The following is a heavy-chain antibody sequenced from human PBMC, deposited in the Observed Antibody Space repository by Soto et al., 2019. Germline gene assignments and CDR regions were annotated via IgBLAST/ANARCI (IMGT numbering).Heavy chain of an antibody. CDR2: IKSKTDGGTT. J-gene: IGHJ4*02. V-gene: IGHV3-15*07. D-gene: IGHD3-10*01. Sequence: GSLRLSCAASGFTFSNAWMNWVRQAPGKGLEWVGRIKSKTDGGTTDYAAPVKGRFTISRDDSKNTLYLQMNSLKTEDTAVYYCTTNYGSGSYWTYDYWGQGTLVTVSS. CDR1: GFTFSNAW. CDR3: TTNYGSGSYWTYDY.